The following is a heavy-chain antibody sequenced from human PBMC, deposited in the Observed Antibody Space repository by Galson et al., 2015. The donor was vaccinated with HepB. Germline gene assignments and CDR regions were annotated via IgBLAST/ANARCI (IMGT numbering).Heavy chain of an antibody. CDR2: TYYRSKWYN. Sequence: CAISEDSVSSNSAAWNWIRQSPSRGLEWLGRTYYRSKWYNDYAVSVKSRITINPDTSKNQFSLQLNSVTPEDTAVYYCARADYDDYYFDYWGQGTLVTVSS. J-gene: IGHJ4*02. CDR1: EDSVSSNSAA. CDR3: ARADYDDYYFDY. V-gene: IGHV6-1*01. D-gene: IGHD4-17*01.